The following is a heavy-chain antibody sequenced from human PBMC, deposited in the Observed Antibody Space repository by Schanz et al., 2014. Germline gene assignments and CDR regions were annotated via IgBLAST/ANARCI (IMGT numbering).Heavy chain of an antibody. CDR3: AKVRGDQRGAFDS. V-gene: IGHV1-18*01. Sequence: QVQLVQSGAEVKKPGASVKVSCKASGYTFTSSGFSWVRQAPGQGLEWMGWINGYNAHTNYAQKFQGRVTMTTDTSTSTVYMELRSLRSDDTAFYFCAKVRGDQRGAFDSWGQGTLVTVSS. J-gene: IGHJ4*02. CDR1: GYTFTSSG. D-gene: IGHD4-17*01. CDR2: INGYNAHT.